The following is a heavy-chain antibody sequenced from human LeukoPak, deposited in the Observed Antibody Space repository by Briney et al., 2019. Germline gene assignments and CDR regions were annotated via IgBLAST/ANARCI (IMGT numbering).Heavy chain of an antibody. CDR1: GFTFSSYA. CDR2: IKEDGSEK. V-gene: IGHV3-7*03. D-gene: IGHD3-10*01. J-gene: IGHJ3*02. CDR3: ARLHSAVYYGDAFDI. Sequence: GGSLRLSCAASGFTFSSYAMSWVRQAPGKGLEWVAKIKEDGSEKYYVDSVKGRFTVSRDNVKNSLFLQMNSLRVEDTAAYYCARLHSAVYYGDAFDIWGQGTMVTVSS.